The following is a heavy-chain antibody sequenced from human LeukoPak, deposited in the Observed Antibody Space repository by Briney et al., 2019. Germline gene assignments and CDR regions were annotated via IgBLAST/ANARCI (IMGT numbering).Heavy chain of an antibody. V-gene: IGHV4-59*01. CDR3: VRGNYDNRGYSNAFDI. Sequence: PSGTLSLTCTVSGASISSSYWSWIRQPPGKRLEWIGYIYCNGNTNSNPSLKSRVTISADTSKNQFSLKLSSVTAADTAIYYCVRGNYDNRGYSNAFDIWGQGTMVTVSS. CDR1: GASISSSY. CDR2: IYCNGNT. D-gene: IGHD3-22*01. J-gene: IGHJ3*02.